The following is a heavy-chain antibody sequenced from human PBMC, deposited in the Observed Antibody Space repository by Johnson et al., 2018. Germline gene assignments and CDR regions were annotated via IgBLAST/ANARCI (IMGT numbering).Heavy chain of an antibody. CDR1: GGTFSSYA. Sequence: QVQLVQSGAEVKKPGSSVKVSCKASGGTFSSYAISWVRQAPGQGLEWMGGIIPIFGTANYAQKFQGRVTITADESTSTAYMELSSLRSEDTAGYYGARPQDNIAARRGRYYFDYWGQGTLVTVSS. CDR2: IIPIFGTA. V-gene: IGHV1-69*12. D-gene: IGHD6-6*01. J-gene: IGHJ4*02. CDR3: ARPQDNIAARRGRYYFDY.